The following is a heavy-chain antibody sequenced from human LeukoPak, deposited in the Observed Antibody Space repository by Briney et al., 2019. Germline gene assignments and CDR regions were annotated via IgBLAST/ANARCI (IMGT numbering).Heavy chain of an antibody. CDR1: GFTFDDYT. Sequence: PGGSLRLSCAASGFTFDDYTMHWIRQAPGKGLEGVANIKQDGSEKYYVDSVKGRFTISRDNAKNSLYLQMNSLRAEDTAVYYCARGGGAFDIWGQGTMVTVSS. V-gene: IGHV3-7*01. CDR3: ARGGGAFDI. CDR2: IKQDGSEK. D-gene: IGHD3-16*01. J-gene: IGHJ3*02.